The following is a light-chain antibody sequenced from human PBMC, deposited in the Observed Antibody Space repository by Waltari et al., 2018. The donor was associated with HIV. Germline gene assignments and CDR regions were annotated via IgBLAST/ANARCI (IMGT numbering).Light chain of an antibody. CDR2: ESI. J-gene: IGLJ3*02. CDR3: SSYTIHTARV. CDR1: INDIGAHHY. V-gene: IGLV2-14*01. Sequence: QSALTQPASVSGSPGPSITIPCPGSINDIGAHHYVSWYQQHPGKAPNIMISESINRPSGVSNRFSGSMSCNTASLTISGLQAADEADYYCSSYTIHTARVFGGGTKLTVL.